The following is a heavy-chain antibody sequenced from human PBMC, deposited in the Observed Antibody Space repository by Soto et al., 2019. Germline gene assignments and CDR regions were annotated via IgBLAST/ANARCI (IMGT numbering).Heavy chain of an antibody. D-gene: IGHD2-2*01. CDR3: ARDPGIVVVPEGDMDV. V-gene: IGHV3-21*01. CDR2: ISSSSSYI. Sequence: GGSLRLSCAASGFTFSSYSMNWVRQAPGKGLEWVSSISSSSSYIYYADSVKGRFTISRDNAKNSLYLQMNSLRAEDTAGYYCARDPGIVVVPEGDMDVWGKGTTVTVSS. CDR1: GFTFSSYS. J-gene: IGHJ6*03.